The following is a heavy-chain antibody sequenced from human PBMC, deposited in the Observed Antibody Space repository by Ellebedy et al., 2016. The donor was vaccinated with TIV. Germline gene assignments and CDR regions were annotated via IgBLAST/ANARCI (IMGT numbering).Heavy chain of an antibody. CDR3: ARGRWLQPYFDY. CDR2: IYYTGST. D-gene: IGHD5-24*01. V-gene: IGHV4-31*03. Sequence: LRLSCTVSGGSISGSSYYWGWIRQHPGKGLEWIGYIYYTGSTYSNPSLKSRRIISVDTSKNQFSLKLTSVTAADTAVYYCARGRWLQPYFDYWGQGTPVTVSS. CDR1: GGSISGSSYY. J-gene: IGHJ4*02.